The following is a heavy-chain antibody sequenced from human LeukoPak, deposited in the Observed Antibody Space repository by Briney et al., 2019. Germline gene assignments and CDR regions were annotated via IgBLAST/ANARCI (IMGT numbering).Heavy chain of an antibody. J-gene: IGHJ3*02. CDR3: ARDRNWGAYDI. D-gene: IGHD7-27*01. CDR1: GFTFSNYG. Sequence: PGGSLRLSCAASGFTFSNYGMNWVHQTPGKGLEWVSGIGGSGGYHTYYADSVRGRFTISRDNSRNTLYVQMNSLRAEDTAVYYCARDRNWGAYDIWGQGTMVTVSS. CDR2: IGGSGGYHT. V-gene: IGHV3-23*01.